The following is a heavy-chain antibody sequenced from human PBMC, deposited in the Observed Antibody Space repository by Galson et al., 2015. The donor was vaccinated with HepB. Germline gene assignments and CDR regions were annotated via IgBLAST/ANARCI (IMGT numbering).Heavy chain of an antibody. Sequence: SLRLSCAASGFTFSSYAMHWVRQAPGKGLEYVSAISSNGGSTYYADSVKGRFTISRDNSKNTLHLQMSSLRAEDTAVYYCVKSSSSWYTGVYYYYGMDVWGQGTTVTVSS. CDR1: GFTFSSYA. V-gene: IGHV3-64D*06. CDR3: VKSSSSWYTGVYYYYGMDV. D-gene: IGHD6-13*01. CDR2: ISSNGGST. J-gene: IGHJ6*02.